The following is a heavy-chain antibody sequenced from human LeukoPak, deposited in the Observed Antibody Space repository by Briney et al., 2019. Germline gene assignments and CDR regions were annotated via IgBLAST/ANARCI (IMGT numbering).Heavy chain of an antibody. CDR2: TYYRSKWYN. CDR1: GDSVSSNSAA. V-gene: IGHV6-1*01. CDR3: AREGDYGDYPDY. Sequence: SQTLSLTCAISGDSVSSNSAAWNWIRQSPSRGLEWLGRTYYRSKWYNDYAVSVKSRITINPDTSKNQFSLKLSSVTAADTAVYYCAREGDYGDYPDYWGQGTLVTVSS. D-gene: IGHD4-17*01. J-gene: IGHJ4*02.